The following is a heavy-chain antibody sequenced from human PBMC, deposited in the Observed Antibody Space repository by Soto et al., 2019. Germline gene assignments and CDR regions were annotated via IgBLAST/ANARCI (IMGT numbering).Heavy chain of an antibody. D-gene: IGHD6-13*01. J-gene: IGHJ1*01. CDR3: ARVYSSPTEYFQH. CDR2: IDPSDSYT. V-gene: IGHV5-10-1*01. Sequence: PGESLKISCKGSGYSFTSCWISWVRQMPGKGLEWMGRIDPSDSYTNYSPSFQGHVTISADKSISTAYLQWSSLKASDTAMYYCARVYSSPTEYFQHWGQGTLVTVSS. CDR1: GYSFTSCW.